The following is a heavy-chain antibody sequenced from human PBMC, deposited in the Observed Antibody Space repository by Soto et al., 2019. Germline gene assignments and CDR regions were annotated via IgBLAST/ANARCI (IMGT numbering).Heavy chain of an antibody. CDR1: GFTFSTYA. Sequence: EVQLLESGGDLVQPGGSLRLSCAASGFTFSTYAMSWVRQTAGKGLEWVSAISGSGGTTYYADSVMGRVTVSRDNSKNTVYLQMNRLSVEDTAVYYCAKSYSVSGSYGVGHDIWGQGTLVTVTS. J-gene: IGHJ4*02. V-gene: IGHV3-23*01. CDR2: ISGSGGTT. CDR3: AKSYSVSGSYGVGHDI. D-gene: IGHD3-10*01.